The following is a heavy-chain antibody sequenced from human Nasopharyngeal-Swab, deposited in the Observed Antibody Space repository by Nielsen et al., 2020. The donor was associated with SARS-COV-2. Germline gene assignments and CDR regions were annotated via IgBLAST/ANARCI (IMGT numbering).Heavy chain of an antibody. CDR1: GFTFSSYA. CDR3: GKLHHYYGESDY. Sequence: GESLKISCAASGFTFSSYAMSWVRQAPGKGLEWVSAISGSGGSTYYADSVKGRFTISRDNSKNTLYLQMNSLRAEDTAVYYCGKLHHYYGESDYWGQGTLVTVSS. J-gene: IGHJ4*02. D-gene: IGHD4-17*01. V-gene: IGHV3-23*01. CDR2: ISGSGGST.